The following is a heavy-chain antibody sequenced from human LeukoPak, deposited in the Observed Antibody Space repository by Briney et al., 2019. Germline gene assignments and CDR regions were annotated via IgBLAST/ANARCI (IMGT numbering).Heavy chain of an antibody. V-gene: IGHV5-51*01. Sequence: GESLKISCKGSGYSFTSYWIAWARQMPGKGLEWMGIIYPGDSDTRYSPSFQGQVTISADKSISTAYLQWNSLKASDTAMYYCARPNITSYYDSRGYDAFDVWGQGTMVTVSS. CDR1: GYSFTSYW. CDR2: IYPGDSDT. J-gene: IGHJ3*01. D-gene: IGHD3-22*01. CDR3: ARPNITSYYDSRGYDAFDV.